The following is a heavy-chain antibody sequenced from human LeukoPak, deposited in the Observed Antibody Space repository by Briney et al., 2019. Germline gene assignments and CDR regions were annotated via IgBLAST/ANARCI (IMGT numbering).Heavy chain of an antibody. D-gene: IGHD3-22*01. CDR1: GGSISSGDYY. CDR3: ARSVGRGVYYDSSGYLDY. CDR2: IYYSGST. J-gene: IGHJ4*02. V-gene: IGHV4-30-4*08. Sequence: SETLSLTCTVSGGSISSGDYYWSWIRQPPGKGLEWIGYIYYSGSTYYNPSLKSRVTISVDTSKNQFSLRLSSVTAADTAVYYCARSVGRGVYYDSSGYLDYWGQGTLVTVSS.